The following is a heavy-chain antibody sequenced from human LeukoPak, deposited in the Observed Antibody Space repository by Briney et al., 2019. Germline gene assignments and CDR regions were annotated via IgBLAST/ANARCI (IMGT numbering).Heavy chain of an antibody. CDR3: PRRSGYNRGLFDY. CDR2: IYKTGST. CDR1: GDSISSYY. V-gene: IGHV4-59*12. D-gene: IGHD3-22*01. Sequence: SETLSLTCTVSGDSISSYYWTWIRQPPGKGLEWIGYIYKTGSTNYNPSLKSRITISVDTSNNQFSLKLSSVTAADTAVYAGPRRSGYNRGLFDYWGQGTLVTVSS. J-gene: IGHJ4*02.